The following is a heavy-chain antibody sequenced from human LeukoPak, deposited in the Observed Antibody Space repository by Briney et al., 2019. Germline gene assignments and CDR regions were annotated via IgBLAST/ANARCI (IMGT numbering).Heavy chain of an antibody. V-gene: IGHV4-34*01. J-gene: IGHJ6*02. CDR2: INHSGST. Sequence: SETLSLTCAVYGGSFSGYYWSWIRQPPGRGLEWMGVINHSGSTNYNPSLKSRVTISVDTSKSQFSLKLSSVTAADTAVYYCARGTFHCSGGSCYSRSYYYYGMDVWGQGTTVTVSS. CDR3: ARGTFHCSGGSCYSRSYYYYGMDV. D-gene: IGHD2-15*01. CDR1: GGSFSGYY.